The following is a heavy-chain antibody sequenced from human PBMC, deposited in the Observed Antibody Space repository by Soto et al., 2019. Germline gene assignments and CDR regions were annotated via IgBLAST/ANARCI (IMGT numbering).Heavy chain of an antibody. Sequence: GGSLRLSCAASGFTFSSYAMHWVRQAPGKGLEWVAVISYDGSNKYYADSVKGRFTISRDNSKNTLYLQMNSLRAEDTAVYYCARCPSDYDYVWGSYRPRFCYWGQGTLVTV. D-gene: IGHD3-16*02. CDR1: GFTFSSYA. CDR3: ARCPSDYDYVWGSYRPRFCY. V-gene: IGHV3-30-3*01. J-gene: IGHJ4*02. CDR2: ISYDGSNK.